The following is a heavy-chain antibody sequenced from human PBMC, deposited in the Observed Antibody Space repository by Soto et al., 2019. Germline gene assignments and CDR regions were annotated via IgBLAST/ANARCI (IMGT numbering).Heavy chain of an antibody. CDR3: ARDRRVTPYHWYFDL. V-gene: IGHV1-69*04. CDR2: IIPILGIA. D-gene: IGHD2-21*02. Sequence: SVKVSCKASGGTFSIYTISWVRQAPGQGLEWMGRIIPILGIANYAQKFQGRVTITADRSTSTAYMELSSLRSEDTAVYYCARDRRVTPYHWYFDLWGRGSLVTVSS. J-gene: IGHJ2*01. CDR1: GGTFSIYT.